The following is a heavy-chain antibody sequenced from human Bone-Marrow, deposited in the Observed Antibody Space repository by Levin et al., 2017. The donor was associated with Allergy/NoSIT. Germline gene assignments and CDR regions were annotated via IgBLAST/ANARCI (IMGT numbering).Heavy chain of an antibody. CDR2: IYYSGST. V-gene: IGHV4-59*08. J-gene: IGHJ4*01. CDR3: ARVMISEGRGGVLSWGPKTARRPATHFEY. Sequence: SETLSLTCSVSGGSLRPDSWSWIRQSPGMGLEWIGYIYYSGSTSYNPSLRSRVTMSVDTSRNQFSLKLTSVSASDTAVYYCARVMISEGRGGVLSWGPKTARRPATHFEYWGHGIQVTVSS. D-gene: IGHD3-10*01. CDR1: GGSLRPDS.